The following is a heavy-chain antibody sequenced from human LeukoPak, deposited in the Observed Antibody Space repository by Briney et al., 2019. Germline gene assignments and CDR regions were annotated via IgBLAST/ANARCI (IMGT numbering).Heavy chain of an antibody. CDR2: TYYWSKWYH. CDR1: GDSVSSNSAT. J-gene: IGHJ4*02. Sequence: SQTLSLTCAISGDSVSSNSATWNWIRQSPSRGLEWLGRTYYWSKWYHDYAISVRSRIIISSDISKNQFSLQLNSVTPEDTAVYYCARMYSSNWWTFDYWGQGTLVTVSS. CDR3: ARMYSSNWWTFDY. V-gene: IGHV6-1*01. D-gene: IGHD6-13*01.